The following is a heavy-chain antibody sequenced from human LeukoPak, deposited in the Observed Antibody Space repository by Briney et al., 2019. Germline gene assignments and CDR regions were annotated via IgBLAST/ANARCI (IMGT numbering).Heavy chain of an antibody. D-gene: IGHD4-17*01. J-gene: IGHJ5*02. CDR3: ARNFDYDDYL. Sequence: GGSLRLSCAASGFTFSIYWMHWVRQAPGKGLVWVSRINSDGITTHYADSVKGRFTISRDNAKNTLYLQMNSLRAEDTAVYYCARNFDYDDYLWGQGTLVTVSS. CDR1: GFTFSIYW. V-gene: IGHV3-74*01. CDR2: INSDGITT.